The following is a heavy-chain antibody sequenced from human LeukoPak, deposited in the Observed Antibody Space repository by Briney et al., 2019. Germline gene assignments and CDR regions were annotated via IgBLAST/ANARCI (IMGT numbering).Heavy chain of an antibody. CDR1: GYTFTGYY. J-gene: IGHJ5*02. CDR2: INPNSGDT. CDR3: ARSVAATPCNWFDP. D-gene: IGHD2-15*01. V-gene: IGHV1-2*02. Sequence: ASAKVSCKASGYTFTGYYMHWVRQAPGQGLEWMGWINPNSGDTNYAQKFQGRVTMTRDTSISTAYMELSRLTSDDTTVYYCARSVAATPCNWFDPWGQGTLVTVSS.